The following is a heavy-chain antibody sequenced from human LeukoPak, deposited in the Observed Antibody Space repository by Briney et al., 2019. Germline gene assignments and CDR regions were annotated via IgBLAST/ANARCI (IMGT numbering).Heavy chain of an antibody. J-gene: IGHJ4*02. CDR2: IYSGGST. D-gene: IGHD6-19*01. Sequence: PGGSLRLSCAASGFTFSSYGMSWVRQAPGKGLEWVSLIYSGGSTYYADSVKGRFTISRDNSKNTLYLQMNSLRAEDTAVYYCARRSGIAVAGAFDYWGQGTLVTVSS. V-gene: IGHV3-23*03. CDR3: ARRSGIAVAGAFDY. CDR1: GFTFSSYG.